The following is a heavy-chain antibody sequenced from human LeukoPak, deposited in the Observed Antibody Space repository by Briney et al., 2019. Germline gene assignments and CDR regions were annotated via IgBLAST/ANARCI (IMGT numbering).Heavy chain of an antibody. CDR1: GYTFTSYG. J-gene: IGHJ6*02. CDR2: IIPILGIA. V-gene: IGHV1-69*10. D-gene: IGHD1-26*01. Sequence: SVKVSCKASGYTFTSYGISWVRQAPGQGLEWMGWIIPILGIANYAQKFQGRVTITADKSTSTAYMELSSLRSEDTAVYYCASQPISGSYYYYGMDVWGQGTTVTVSS. CDR3: ASQPISGSYYYYGMDV.